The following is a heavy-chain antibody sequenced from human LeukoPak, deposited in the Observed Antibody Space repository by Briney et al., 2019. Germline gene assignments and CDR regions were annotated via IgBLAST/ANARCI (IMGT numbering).Heavy chain of an antibody. Sequence: GGSLRLSCAASGFTLSSYAMNWVRQAPGKGLEWVSSITDIGEITKYADSVQRRFTISRDNSKNTLYLQMNSLRAEDTAVYYCAKASTRWYFDYWGQGTLVTVSS. CDR1: GFTLSSYA. V-gene: IGHV3-23*01. CDR3: AKASTRWYFDY. D-gene: IGHD6-13*01. CDR2: ITDIGEIT. J-gene: IGHJ4*02.